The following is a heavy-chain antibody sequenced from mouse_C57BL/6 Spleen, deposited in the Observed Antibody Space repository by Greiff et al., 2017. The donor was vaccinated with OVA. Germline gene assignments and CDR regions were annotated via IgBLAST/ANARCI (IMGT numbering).Heavy chain of an antibody. CDR2: LDPSDSYT. CDR3: ARERGYYYGSRGTWFAY. Sequence: QVQLQQPGAELVMPGASVKLSCKASGYTFTSYWMHWVKQRPGQGLEWIGELDPSDSYTNYNQKFKGKSTLTVDKSSSTAYMQLSSLTSEDSAVYYCARERGYYYGSRGTWFAYWGQGTLVTVSA. CDR1: GYTFTSYW. J-gene: IGHJ3*01. D-gene: IGHD1-1*01. V-gene: IGHV1-69*01.